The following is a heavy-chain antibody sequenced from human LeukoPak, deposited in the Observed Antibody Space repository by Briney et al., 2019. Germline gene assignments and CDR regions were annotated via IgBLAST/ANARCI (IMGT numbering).Heavy chain of an antibody. CDR1: GLTFRSYW. D-gene: IGHD5-24*01. V-gene: IGHV3-7*01. J-gene: IGHJ4*02. CDR3: ARERDGRFFDY. Sequence: GGSLRLSCAVSGLTFRSYWVSWVRQAPGKGLEWVANINQDGSEKYFLDSVRGRFTISRDNAKNSLALQMNTLRAEDTAVYYCARERDGRFFDYWGQGTLVTVSP. CDR2: INQDGSEK.